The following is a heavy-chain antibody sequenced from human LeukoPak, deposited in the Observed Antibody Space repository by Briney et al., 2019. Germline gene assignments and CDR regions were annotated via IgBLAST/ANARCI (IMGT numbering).Heavy chain of an antibody. V-gene: IGHV3-21*01. J-gene: IGHJ4*02. Sequence: GGSLRLSCAASGFTFSSYTINWVRPPPGKGLEWVASINSGSNYIFYADSVKGRFTISRDNGKNSLSLQMNSLRAEDTAVYYCARDRGGRVVVTATYFDSWGQGTLVTVSS. D-gene: IGHD2-21*02. CDR2: INSGSNYI. CDR1: GFTFSSYT. CDR3: ARDRGGRVVVTATYFDS.